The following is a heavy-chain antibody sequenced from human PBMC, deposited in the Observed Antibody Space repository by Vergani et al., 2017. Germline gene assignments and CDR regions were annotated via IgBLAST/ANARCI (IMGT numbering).Heavy chain of an antibody. CDR3: ARDSRVRGVDY. Sequence: QVQLQESGPGLVKPSETLSLTCTVSGGPISSYYWSWIRQPPGKGLEWIGYIYYSGSTNYHPSLKSRVTISVDTSKNQFSLKLSSVTAADTAVYYCARDSRVRGVDYWGQGTLVTVSS. J-gene: IGHJ4*02. CDR2: IYYSGST. CDR1: GGPISSYY. V-gene: IGHV4-59*01. D-gene: IGHD3-10*01.